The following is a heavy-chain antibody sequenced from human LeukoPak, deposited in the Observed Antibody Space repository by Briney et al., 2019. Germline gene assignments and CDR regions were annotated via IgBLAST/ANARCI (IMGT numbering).Heavy chain of an antibody. CDR3: ARDSSSSWIGWFDP. V-gene: IGHV4-59*01. J-gene: IGHJ5*02. D-gene: IGHD6-13*01. CDR1: GGSISSYY. Sequence: AETLSLTCTVSGGSISSYYWSWIRQPPGKGLVWIGYIYYSGSTNYNPSLKSRVTISVDTSKNQFSLKLSSVTAADTAVYYCARDSSSSWIGWFDPWGQGTLVTVSS. CDR2: IYYSGST.